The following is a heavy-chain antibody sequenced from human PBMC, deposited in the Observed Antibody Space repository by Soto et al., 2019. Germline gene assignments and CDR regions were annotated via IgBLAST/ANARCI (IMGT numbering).Heavy chain of an antibody. CDR2: ISAYNGNT. CDR1: GFTFSSYC. CDR3: ARDSRDYDFWSGTDAFDI. D-gene: IGHD3-3*01. Sequence: GAPVKGSCKASGFTFSSYCFSWGRQAPGQGVEWMGWISAYNGNTNYAQKLQGRVTMTTDTSTSTAYMELRSLRSDDTAVYYCARDSRDYDFWSGTDAFDIWGQGTMVTVSS. J-gene: IGHJ3*02. V-gene: IGHV1-18*01.